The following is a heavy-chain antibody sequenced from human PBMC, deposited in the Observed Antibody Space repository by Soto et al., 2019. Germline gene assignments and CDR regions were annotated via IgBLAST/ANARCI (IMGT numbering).Heavy chain of an antibody. V-gene: IGHV3-11*01. CDR2: ISSSGSTI. CDR1: GFTFSDYY. CDR3: ARAAWPDSVVVVAADY. J-gene: IGHJ4*02. Sequence: QVQLVESGGGLVKPGGSLRLSCAASGFTFSDYYMSWIRQAPGKGLEWVSYISSSGSTIYYADSVKGRFTISRDNAKNALYLQRNSLRAEDTAVYYCARAAWPDSVVVVAADYWGQGTLVTVSS. D-gene: IGHD2-15*01.